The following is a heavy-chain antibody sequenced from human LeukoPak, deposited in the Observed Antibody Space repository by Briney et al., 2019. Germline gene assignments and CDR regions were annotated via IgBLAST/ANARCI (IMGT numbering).Heavy chain of an antibody. J-gene: IGHJ4*02. CDR1: GFTFSSYE. CDR3: ATSSSWYPQSLDY. V-gene: IGHV3-48*03. D-gene: IGHD6-13*01. Sequence: GGSLRLSCAASGFTFSSYEMNWVRQAPGKGLEWVSYISSSGSTIYYADSVKGRFTISRDNAKNSLYLQMNSLRAEDTAVYYCATSSSWYPQSLDYWGQGTLVTVSS. CDR2: ISSSGSTI.